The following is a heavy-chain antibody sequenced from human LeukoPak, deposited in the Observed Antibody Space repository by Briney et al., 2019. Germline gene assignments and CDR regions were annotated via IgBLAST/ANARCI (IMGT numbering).Heavy chain of an antibody. J-gene: IGHJ4*02. V-gene: IGHV3-23*01. D-gene: IGHD3-22*01. CDR2: ITGSGGST. Sequence: PGGSLRLSCAASGFTFSSYAMSWVRQAPGKGLEWVSAITGSGGSTYYADSVKGRFTISRDNSKNTLYLQMNSLRAEDTAVHYCAKSPTYYYDSSGYYYFDYWGQGTLVTVSS. CDR1: GFTFSSYA. CDR3: AKSPTYYYDSSGYYYFDY.